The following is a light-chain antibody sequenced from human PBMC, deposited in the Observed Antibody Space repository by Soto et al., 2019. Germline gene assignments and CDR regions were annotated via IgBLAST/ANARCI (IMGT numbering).Light chain of an antibody. Sequence: QSALTQPASVSGSPGQSITISCTGTSSDVGSYNYVSWYQQHPGKAPKLMIYEVRNRPSGVSDRFSGSKSGKTASLTIFGLQAEDEADYYCSSYTTRTTQVFGGGTKLTVL. J-gene: IGLJ2*01. CDR1: SSDVGSYNY. CDR2: EVR. CDR3: SSYTTRTTQV. V-gene: IGLV2-14*01.